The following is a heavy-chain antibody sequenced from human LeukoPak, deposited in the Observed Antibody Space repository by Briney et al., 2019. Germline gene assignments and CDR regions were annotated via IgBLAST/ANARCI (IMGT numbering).Heavy chain of an antibody. CDR3: ARELTAAGPDF. Sequence: PGGSLRLSCAATGFTFSVYSMNWVRQAPGKGLEWVSSISSGSSYIYNAASVKGRFTISRDNAKNSMYLQMNSLRAEDTAVYYCARELTAAGPDFWGQGTLVTVSS. CDR1: GFTFSVYS. CDR2: ISSGSSYI. D-gene: IGHD6-13*01. V-gene: IGHV3-21*06. J-gene: IGHJ4*02.